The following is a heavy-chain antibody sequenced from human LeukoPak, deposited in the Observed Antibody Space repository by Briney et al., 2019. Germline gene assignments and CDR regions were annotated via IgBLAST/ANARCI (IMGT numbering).Heavy chain of an antibody. D-gene: IGHD3-3*01. Sequence: PSETLSLTCTVSGGSTSSDYWSWLRQSPGKGLEWVGYVYNSGDTGKNPSLKSRVTILLDTSKNQCSLKLTSVSAADTAVYYCAREDFGVVIPYFDYWGQGTLVTVSS. CDR1: GGSTSSDY. V-gene: IGHV4-4*08. CDR3: AREDFGVVIPYFDY. CDR2: VYNSGDT. J-gene: IGHJ4*02.